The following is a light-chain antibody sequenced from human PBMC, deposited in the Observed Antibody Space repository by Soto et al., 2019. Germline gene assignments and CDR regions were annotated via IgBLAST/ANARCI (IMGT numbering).Light chain of an antibody. J-gene: IGLJ2*01. CDR3: AAWDVSLVV. CDR2: SDN. CDR1: SSNIGTNT. V-gene: IGLV1-44*01. Sequence: QSVLTQPPSASGTPGQRVTISCSGSSSNIGTNTVIWYQQLPGAAPKLLIYSDNQRPSGVPDRFSGSKYGTSASLAISGVQSEDEADYYCAAWDVSLVVFGGGTKLTVL.